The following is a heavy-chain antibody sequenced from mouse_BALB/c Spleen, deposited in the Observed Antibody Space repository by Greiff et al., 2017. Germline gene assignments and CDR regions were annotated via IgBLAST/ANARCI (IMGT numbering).Heavy chain of an antibody. V-gene: IGHV3-2*02. J-gene: IGHJ1*01. CDR1: GYSITSDYA. Sequence: EVKLEESGPGLVKPSQSLSLTCTVTGYSITSDYAWNWIRQFPGNKLEWMGYISYSGSTSYNPSLKSRISITRDTSKNQFFLQLNSVTTEDTATYYCARSYGNHWYFDVWGAGTTVTVSS. CDR3: ARSYGNHWYFDV. D-gene: IGHD2-1*01. CDR2: ISYSGST.